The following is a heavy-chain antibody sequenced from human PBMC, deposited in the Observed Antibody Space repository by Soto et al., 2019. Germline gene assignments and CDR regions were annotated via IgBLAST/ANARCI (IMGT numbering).Heavy chain of an antibody. CDR1: GGSISSYY. CDR3: ARGGQQWLLDNTLRSYYYYGMDV. V-gene: IGHV4-59*01. D-gene: IGHD6-19*01. Sequence: SETLSLTCTVSGGSISSYYWSWIRQPPGKGLEWIGYIYYSGSTNYNPSLKSRVTISVDTSKNQFSLKLSSVTAADTAVYYCARGGQQWLLDNTLRSYYYYGMDVWGQGTTVTVSS. J-gene: IGHJ6*02. CDR2: IYYSGST.